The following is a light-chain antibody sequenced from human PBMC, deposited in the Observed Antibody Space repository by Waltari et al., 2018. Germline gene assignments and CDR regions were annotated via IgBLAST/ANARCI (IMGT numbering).Light chain of an antibody. J-gene: IGKJ3*01. CDR1: QHISNY. Sequence: RASQHISNYLNWYQQKPGKAPKLLIYAVSSLPTGVPSRFSGSGFGTDFTLTISNLQLEDFATYYCQQNYQSPRTFGPGTKVDFK. V-gene: IGKV1-39*01. CDR2: AVS. CDR3: QQNYQSPRT.